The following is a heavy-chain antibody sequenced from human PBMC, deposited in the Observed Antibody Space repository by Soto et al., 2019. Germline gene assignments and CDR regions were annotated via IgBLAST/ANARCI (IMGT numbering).Heavy chain of an antibody. CDR2: ISAYNGNT. V-gene: IGHV1-18*01. CDR1: GYTFTSYG. CDR3: ARTSRDYGDENWFDP. J-gene: IGHJ5*02. D-gene: IGHD4-17*01. Sequence: ASVKVSCKASGYTFTSYGISWVRQAPGQGLEWMGWISAYNGNTNYAQKLQGRVTMTTDTSTSTAYMELRSLRSDDTAVYYCARTSRDYGDENWFDPWGQGTLVTVSS.